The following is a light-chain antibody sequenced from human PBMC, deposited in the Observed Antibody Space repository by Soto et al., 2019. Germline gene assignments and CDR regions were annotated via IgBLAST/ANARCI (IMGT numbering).Light chain of an antibody. J-gene: IGLJ1*01. CDR2: EVT. V-gene: IGLV2-14*01. Sequence: QSVLTQPASVSWSPGQSIAISCTGTNNDIGAYNYVSWYQQHPGKAPKLMIHEVTNRPSGVSDRFSGSKSGNTASLTISGLQADDEADYYCSLHTTYNTRVFGTGTKVTVL. CDR3: SLHTTYNTRV. CDR1: NNDIGAYNY.